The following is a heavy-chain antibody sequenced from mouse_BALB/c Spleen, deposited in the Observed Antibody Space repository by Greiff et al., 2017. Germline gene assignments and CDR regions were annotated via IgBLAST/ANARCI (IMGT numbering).Heavy chain of an antibody. CDR2: ISDGGSYT. CDR1: GFTFSDYY. V-gene: IGHV5-4*02. Sequence: EVKLQESGGGLVKPGGSLKLSCAASGFTFSDYYMYWVRQTPGKRLEWVATISDGGSYTYYPDSVKGRVTISTDNAKNNLYMQMSSLKSEDTAMYYCARGGAGSSYFDYWGQGTTLTVSS. D-gene: IGHD1-1*01. CDR3: ARGGAGSSYFDY. J-gene: IGHJ2*01.